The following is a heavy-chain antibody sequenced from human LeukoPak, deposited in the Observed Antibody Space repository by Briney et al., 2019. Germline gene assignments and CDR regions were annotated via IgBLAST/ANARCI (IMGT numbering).Heavy chain of an antibody. Sequence: SETLSLTCAVSGYSISSGYYWGWIRQPPGKGLEWIGSIYHSGSTYYNPSLKSRVTISVDTSKNQFSLKLSSVTAADTAVYYCARQGDQLLSLNWFDPWGQGTLVTVPS. CDR1: GYSISSGYY. CDR2: IYHSGST. J-gene: IGHJ5*02. D-gene: IGHD2-2*01. V-gene: IGHV4-38-2*01. CDR3: ARQGDQLLSLNWFDP.